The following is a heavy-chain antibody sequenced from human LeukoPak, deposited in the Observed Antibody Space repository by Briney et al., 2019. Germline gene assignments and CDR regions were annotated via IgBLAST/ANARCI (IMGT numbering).Heavy chain of an antibody. D-gene: IGHD1-1*01. CDR2: TYYSGST. J-gene: IGHJ3*02. V-gene: IGHV4-59*01. CDR1: GGSISSYY. Sequence: SETLSLTCTVSGGSISSYYWSWIRQPPGKGLEWIGYTYYSGSTNFNPSLKSRVTISVDTSKNQFSLKLSSVTAADTAVYYCAITTGTSSYDAFDIWGQGTVVTVSS. CDR3: AITTGTSSYDAFDI.